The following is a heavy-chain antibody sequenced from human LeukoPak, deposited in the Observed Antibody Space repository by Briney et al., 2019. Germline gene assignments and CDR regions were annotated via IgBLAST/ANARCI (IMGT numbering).Heavy chain of an antibody. J-gene: IGHJ4*02. D-gene: IGHD2-15*01. CDR2: ISAYNGNT. CDR3: AKGYCSGGSCYLGLDY. V-gene: IGHV1-18*01. Sequence: GASVKVPCKASGYTFTSYGISWVRQAPGQGLEWMGWISAYNGNTNYAQKLQGRVTMTTDTSTSTAYMELSRLRSDDTAVYYCAKGYCSGGSCYLGLDYWGQGTLVTVSS. CDR1: GYTFTSYG.